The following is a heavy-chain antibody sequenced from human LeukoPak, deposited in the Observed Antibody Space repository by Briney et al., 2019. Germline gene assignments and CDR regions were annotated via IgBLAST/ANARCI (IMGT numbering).Heavy chain of an antibody. CDR3: AREADPRLYASSPPDY. CDR1: GFGFSNFW. J-gene: IGHJ4*01. V-gene: IGHV3-74*01. CDR2: IKTDGTTT. D-gene: IGHD2/OR15-2a*01. Sequence: GGSLRLSCAASGFGFSNFWMHWVRQAPGKGLVWVSRIKTDGTTTVYADSVKGRFTISRDNAKNTLYLQMKSLRAEDTAVYFCAREADPRLYASSPPDYRGKGTPVTVSS.